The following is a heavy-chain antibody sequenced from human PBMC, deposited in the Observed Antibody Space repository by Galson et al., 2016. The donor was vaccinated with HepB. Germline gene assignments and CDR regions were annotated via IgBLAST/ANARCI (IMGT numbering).Heavy chain of an antibody. D-gene: IGHD4-23*01. Sequence: SLRLSCAASGFIFSNFWMSWVRRAPGKRLEWVANIKQNGRDYDYIDSVKGRFTISRDNAKKSLYLQMNSLRAEDTAVYYCAREGDGGFDRWGQGALVTVSS. J-gene: IGHJ4*02. CDR1: GFIFSNFW. V-gene: IGHV3-7*03. CDR2: IKQNGRDY. CDR3: AREGDGGFDR.